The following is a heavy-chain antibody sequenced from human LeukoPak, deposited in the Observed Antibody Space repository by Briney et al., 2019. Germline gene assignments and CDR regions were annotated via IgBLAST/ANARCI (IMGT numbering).Heavy chain of an antibody. CDR3: ARYRTTVNPYYFDY. J-gene: IGHJ4*02. Sequence: SETLSLTCTVSGGSISSYYWSWIRQPPGKGLEWIGYIYYSGSTNYNPSLKSRVTISVDTSKNQFSLKLSSVTAADTAVYCCARYRTTVNPYYFDYWGQGTLVTVSS. CDR1: GGSISSYY. D-gene: IGHD4-17*01. CDR2: IYYSGST. V-gene: IGHV4-59*08.